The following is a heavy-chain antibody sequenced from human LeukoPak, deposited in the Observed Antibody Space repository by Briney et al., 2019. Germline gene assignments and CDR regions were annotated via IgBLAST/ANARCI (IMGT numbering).Heavy chain of an antibody. CDR1: GFTFSSYA. Sequence: GGSLRLSCAASGFTFSSYAMSWVRQAPGKGLEWVSAISGSGGSTYYADSVQGRFTIPSGNSKHTLYLQMNSLRAEDTAVYYCAKDGSEHSSSWYRAHPPEPFDYWGQGTLVTVSS. J-gene: IGHJ4*02. D-gene: IGHD6-13*01. V-gene: IGHV3-23*01. CDR2: ISGSGGST. CDR3: AKDGSEHSSSWYRAHPPEPFDY.